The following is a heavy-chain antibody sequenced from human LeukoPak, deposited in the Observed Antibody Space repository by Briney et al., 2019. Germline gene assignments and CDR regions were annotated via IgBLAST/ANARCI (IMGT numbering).Heavy chain of an antibody. CDR2: ISWNSGSI. D-gene: IGHD3-16*01. V-gene: IGHV3-9*01. CDR1: GFTFDDYA. CDR3: AKGGHYYYMDV. Sequence: GRSLRLSCAASGFTFDDYAMQWVRQAPGKGLEWVSGISWNSGSIGYADSVKGRFTISRDNAKNSLYLQMNSLRAEDTALYYCAKGGHYYYMDVWGKGTTVTVSS. J-gene: IGHJ6*03.